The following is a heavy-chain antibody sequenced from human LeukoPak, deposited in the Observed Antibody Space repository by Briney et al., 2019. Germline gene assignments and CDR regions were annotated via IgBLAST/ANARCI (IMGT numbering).Heavy chain of an antibody. Sequence: TSETLSLTCTVSGGSISSGDYYWSWIRQPPGKGLEWIGYIYYTGSTDYNPSPKSRVIISVDTSKNQFSLKLSSVTAADTAVYYCARRGGIYSTNWFDPWGQGTLVTVSS. J-gene: IGHJ5*02. CDR2: IYYTGST. CDR3: ARRGGIYSTNWFDP. D-gene: IGHD3-10*01. V-gene: IGHV4-30-4*01. CDR1: GGSISSGDYY.